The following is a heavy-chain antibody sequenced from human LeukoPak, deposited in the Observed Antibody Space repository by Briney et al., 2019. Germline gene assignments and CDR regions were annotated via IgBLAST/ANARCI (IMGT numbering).Heavy chain of an antibody. V-gene: IGHV4-39*01. J-gene: IGHJ6*03. Sequence: SETLSLTCTVSGGSISSSRDYWAWIRQPPGKGLEWIANIYYSGSTYYNPSLKSRVTISVDTSKNQFSLKLSSVTAADTAVYYCARLGYCSSTSCSVPYYYYYYMDVWGKGTTVTISS. CDR2: IYYSGST. CDR1: GGSISSSRDY. D-gene: IGHD2-2*03. CDR3: ARLGYCSSTSCSVPYYYYYYMDV.